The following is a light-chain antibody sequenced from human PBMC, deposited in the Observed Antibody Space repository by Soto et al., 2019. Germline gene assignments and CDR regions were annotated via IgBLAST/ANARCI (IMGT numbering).Light chain of an antibody. J-gene: IGKJ1*01. CDR3: QQYGSSPRT. Sequence: VVTQTTATLSVSPGEIATLSCIASQSVTSSSLAWYQQKAGQAPRLLIYGASSRATGIPDRFSGSGSGTDFTLTISGLEPEDFAVYYCQQYGSSPRTFGQGTKV. CDR2: GAS. V-gene: IGKV3-20*01. CDR1: QSVTSSS.